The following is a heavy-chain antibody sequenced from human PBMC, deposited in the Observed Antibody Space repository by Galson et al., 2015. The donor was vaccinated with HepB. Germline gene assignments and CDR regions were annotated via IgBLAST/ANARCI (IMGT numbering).Heavy chain of an antibody. CDR3: ASTPRGYTGYDPDC. CDR2: IYHTGST. CDR1: GGSISSSSYY. J-gene: IGHJ4*02. Sequence: TLSLTCSVSGGSISSSSYYWGWIRQPPGKGLEWIGVIYHTGSTNYNSSLRSRVTISVDTSKNQFSLKLSSVTAADTAVYYCASTPRGYTGYDPDCWGQGTLVTVSS. V-gene: IGHV4-39*01. D-gene: IGHD5-12*01.